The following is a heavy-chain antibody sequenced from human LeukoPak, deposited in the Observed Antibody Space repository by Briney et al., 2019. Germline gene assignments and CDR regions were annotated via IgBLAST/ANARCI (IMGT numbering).Heavy chain of an antibody. CDR2: ISYDGSNK. Sequence: GGSLRLSCVASGFTFGTYVMSWVRQAPGKGLEWVAVISYDGSNKYYADSVKGRFTISRDNSKNTLYLQMNSLRAEDTAVYYCARDPTLRFPGYYYGMDVWGQGTTVTVSS. CDR3: ARDPTLRFPGYYYGMDV. J-gene: IGHJ6*02. CDR1: GFTFGTYV. D-gene: IGHD3-3*01. V-gene: IGHV3-30*03.